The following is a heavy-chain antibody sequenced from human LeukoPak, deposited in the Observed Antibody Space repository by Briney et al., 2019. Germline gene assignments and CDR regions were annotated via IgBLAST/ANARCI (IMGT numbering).Heavy chain of an antibody. J-gene: IGHJ3*01. CDR1: GGSISSYY. Sequence: SETLSLTCTVSGGSISSYYWSWIRQPAGKGLEWIGRIYTSGSTNYNPSLKSRVTMSVDTSKNQFSLKLSSVTAADTAVYYCARDPLGYCSSTSCSPSWGQGTMVTVSS. V-gene: IGHV4-4*07. D-gene: IGHD2-2*01. CDR3: ARDPLGYCSSTSCSPS. CDR2: IYTSGST.